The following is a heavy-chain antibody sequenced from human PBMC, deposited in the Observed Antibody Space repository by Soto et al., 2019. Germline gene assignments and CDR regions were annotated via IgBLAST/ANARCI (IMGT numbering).Heavy chain of an antibody. Sequence: SETLSLTCTVSGGSVSSGSYYWSWIRQPPGKGLEWIGYIYYSGSTNYNPSLKSRVTISVDTSKNQFSLKLSSVTAADTAVYYCAGEYSSSSSFDYWGQGTLVTVSS. V-gene: IGHV4-61*01. CDR2: IYYSGST. J-gene: IGHJ4*02. CDR1: GGSVSSGSYY. CDR3: AGEYSSSSSFDY. D-gene: IGHD6-6*01.